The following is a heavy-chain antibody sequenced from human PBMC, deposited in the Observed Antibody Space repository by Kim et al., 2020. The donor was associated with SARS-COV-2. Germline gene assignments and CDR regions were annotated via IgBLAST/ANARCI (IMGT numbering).Heavy chain of an antibody. V-gene: IGHV3-11*06. J-gene: IGHJ6*02. Sequence: KGRFTISRDNAKNSLYLQMNSLRAEDTAVYYCARDKVYSGYWENYYGMDVWGQGTTVTVSS. CDR3: ARDKVYSGYWENYYGMDV. D-gene: IGHD5-12*01.